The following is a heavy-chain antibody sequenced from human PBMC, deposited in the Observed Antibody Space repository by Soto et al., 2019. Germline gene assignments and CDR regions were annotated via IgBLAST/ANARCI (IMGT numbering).Heavy chain of an antibody. CDR1: GGSISSGDYY. D-gene: IGHD3-10*01. CDR3: ARSRITMVRGTRAAAGFDY. V-gene: IGHV4-30-4*01. J-gene: IGHJ4*02. Sequence: PSGTLSLTCTVSGGSISSGDYYWSWIRQPPGKSLEWIGYIYYSGSTYYNPSLKSRVTISVDTSKNQFSLKLSSVTAADTAVYYCARSRITMVRGTRAAAGFDYWGQGTLVTVSS. CDR2: IYYSGST.